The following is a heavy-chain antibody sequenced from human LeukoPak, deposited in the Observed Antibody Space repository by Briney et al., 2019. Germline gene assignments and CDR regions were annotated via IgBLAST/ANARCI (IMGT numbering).Heavy chain of an antibody. CDR3: AKDRYDCSSTSCYGFDY. D-gene: IGHD2-2*01. CDR1: GFTFSSYA. J-gene: IGHJ4*02. Sequence: PGRSLRLSCAASGFTFSSYAMHWVRQAPGKGLEWVAVISYDGSNKYYADSVKGRFTISRDNSKNTLYLQMNSLRAEDTAVYYCAKDRYDCSSTSCYGFDYWGQGTLVTVSS. V-gene: IGHV3-30-3*01. CDR2: ISYDGSNK.